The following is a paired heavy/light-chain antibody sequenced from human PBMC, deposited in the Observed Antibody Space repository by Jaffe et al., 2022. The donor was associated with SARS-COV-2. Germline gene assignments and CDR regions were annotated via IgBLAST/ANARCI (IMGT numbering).Light chain of an antibody. CDR3: AAWDDSLNGVV. CDR1: SSNIGSNA. CDR2: NNN. J-gene: IGLJ2*01. Sequence: QSVLTQPPSASGTPGQRVTISCSGSSSNIGSNAVNWYQQLPGTAPKFLMYNNNQRPSGVPDRFSGSKSGTSASLAISGLQSEDEADYYCAAWDDSLNGVVFGGGTKLTVL. V-gene: IGLV1-44*01.
Heavy chain of an antibody. D-gene: IGHD2-2*01. CDR1: GFTFSNYA. CDR2: FSSSGTNT. CDR3: AKDSGRVIPTARFDF. V-gene: IGHV3-23*04. Sequence: EVQLVESGGGLVQPGGSLRLSCTASGFTFSNYAMNWVRQAPGKGLEWVSSFSSSGTNTYYADSVKGRFTMSRDNSKNTLSLQMNSLRAEDTAVYYCAKDSGRVIPTARFDFWGLGTLVTVSS. J-gene: IGHJ4*02.